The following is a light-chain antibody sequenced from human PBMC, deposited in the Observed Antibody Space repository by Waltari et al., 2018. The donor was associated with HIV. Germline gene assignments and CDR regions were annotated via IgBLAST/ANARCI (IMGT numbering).Light chain of an antibody. CDR3: SSYTSSSTRV. Sequence: QSALTQPASVSGSPGQSITISCTGTSSDVGGYNYVSWYQQHPGKAPKLMIYGASKRRSGVSNRFSGSKSGNTASLTISGLQAEDEADYYCSSYTSSSTRVFGTGTKVTVL. J-gene: IGLJ1*01. CDR1: SSDVGGYNY. V-gene: IGLV2-14*01. CDR2: GAS.